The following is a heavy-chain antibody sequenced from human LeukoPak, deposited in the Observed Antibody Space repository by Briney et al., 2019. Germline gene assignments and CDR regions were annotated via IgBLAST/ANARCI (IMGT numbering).Heavy chain of an antibody. Sequence: GGSLRLSCAASGFTFSSYAMSWVRQAPGKGLEWVSVISGSGGSTYYADSVKGRFAISRDNSKNTVYLQMNSLRAEDTALYYCAKWSAWFGTVNYYGMYVWGQGTTVTVSS. CDR3: AKWSAWFGTVNYYGMYV. CDR2: ISGSGGST. D-gene: IGHD3-10*01. J-gene: IGHJ6*02. CDR1: GFTFSSYA. V-gene: IGHV3-23*01.